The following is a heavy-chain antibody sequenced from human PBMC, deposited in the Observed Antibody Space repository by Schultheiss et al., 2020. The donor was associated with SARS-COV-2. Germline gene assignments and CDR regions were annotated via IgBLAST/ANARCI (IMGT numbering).Heavy chain of an antibody. J-gene: IGHJ4*02. V-gene: IGHV3-30*02. Sequence: GGSLRLSCAASGFTFSSYGMHWVRQAPGKGLEWVAVIWYDGSNKYYADSVKGRFTISRDNSKNTLYLQMNSLRAEDTAVYYCAKDQGRSGGSCSDYWGQGTLVTVSS. D-gene: IGHD2-15*01. CDR1: GFTFSSYG. CDR3: AKDQGRSGGSCSDY. CDR2: IWYDGSNK.